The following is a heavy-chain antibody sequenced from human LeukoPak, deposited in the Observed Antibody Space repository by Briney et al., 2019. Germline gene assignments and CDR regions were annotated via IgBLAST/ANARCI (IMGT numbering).Heavy chain of an antibody. Sequence: GGSLRLSCAASGFTFSKYWMSWVRQAPGKGLGWVADIKENGSEKYYVDSVKGRFTISRDNARNSLYLQMNSLRAEDTAVYYCASGRQLGYWGQGTLVTVSS. J-gene: IGHJ4*02. V-gene: IGHV3-7*01. CDR1: GFTFSKYW. D-gene: IGHD6-13*01. CDR2: IKENGSEK. CDR3: ASGRQLGY.